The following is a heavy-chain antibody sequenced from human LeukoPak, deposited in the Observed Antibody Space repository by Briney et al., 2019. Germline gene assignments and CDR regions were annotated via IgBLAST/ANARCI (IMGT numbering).Heavy chain of an antibody. Sequence: SETLSLTCTVSGGSISSSSYYWGWIRQPPGKGLEWIGYIYHSGSTYYNPSLKSRVTMSEDRSKNQFSLKLSSVTAADTAVYYCARVYGSESYNDAFDIWGQGTMVTVSS. V-gene: IGHV4-30-2*01. J-gene: IGHJ3*02. D-gene: IGHD3-10*01. CDR3: ARVYGSESYNDAFDI. CDR2: IYHSGST. CDR1: GGSISSSSYY.